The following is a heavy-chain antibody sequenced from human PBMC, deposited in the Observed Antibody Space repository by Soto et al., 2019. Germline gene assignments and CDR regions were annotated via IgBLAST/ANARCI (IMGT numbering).Heavy chain of an antibody. J-gene: IGHJ4*02. CDR3: ARESEDLTSNFDY. V-gene: IGHV3-21*06. CDR2: ISSTTNYI. Sequence: GGSLRLSCAASGFTYTRYSMNWVRQAPGKGLEWVSSISSTTNYIYYGDSMKGRFTISRDNAKNSLYLEMNSLRAEDTAVYYCARESEDLTSNFDYWGQGTLVTFSS. CDR1: GFTYTRYS.